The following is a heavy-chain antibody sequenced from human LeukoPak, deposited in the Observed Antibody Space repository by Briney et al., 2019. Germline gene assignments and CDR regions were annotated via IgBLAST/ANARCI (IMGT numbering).Heavy chain of an antibody. CDR3: AREFLGVGGVFDY. CDR1: GFTFTYA. CDR2: IYYSWST. J-gene: IGHJ4*02. Sequence: GSLRLSCAASGFTFTYAMSWFRQPPGKELVWIGFIYYSWSTNYNPSLKSRVTISLDTSKNQFSLKLSSVTAADTAVYYCAREFLGVGGVFDYWGQGTLVTVSS. D-gene: IGHD3-3*01. V-gene: IGHV4-59*01.